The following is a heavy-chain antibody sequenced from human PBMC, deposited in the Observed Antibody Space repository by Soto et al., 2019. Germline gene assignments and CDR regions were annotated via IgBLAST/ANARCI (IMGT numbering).Heavy chain of an antibody. CDR3: ASSDSPENWFDP. D-gene: IGHD2-15*01. CDR2: MNPNSGNT. CDR1: GYTFTGYY. Sequence: GASVKVSCKASGYTFTGYYMHWVRQAPGQGLEWMGWMNPNSGNTGYAQKLQGRVTMTTDTSTSTAYMELRSLRSDDTAVYYCASSDSPENWFDPWGQGTLVTVSS. J-gene: IGHJ5*02. V-gene: IGHV1-18*04.